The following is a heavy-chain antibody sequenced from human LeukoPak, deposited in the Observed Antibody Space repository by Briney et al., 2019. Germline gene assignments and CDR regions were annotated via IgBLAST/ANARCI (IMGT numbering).Heavy chain of an antibody. CDR2: INPSGGST. CDR1: GYTFTSYY. D-gene: IGHD3-22*01. CDR3: ARDWGDYYDSSGPSYPVGAFDI. Sequence: PVASVKVSCKASGYTFTSYYMHWVRQAPGQGLEWMGIINPSGGSTSYAQKFQGRVTMTRDTSTSTVYMELSSLRYEDTAVYYCARDWGDYYDSSGPSYPVGAFDIWGQGTMVTVSS. J-gene: IGHJ3*02. V-gene: IGHV1-46*01.